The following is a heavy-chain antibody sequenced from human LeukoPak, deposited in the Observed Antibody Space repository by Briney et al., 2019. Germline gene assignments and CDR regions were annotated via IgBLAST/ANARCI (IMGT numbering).Heavy chain of an antibody. V-gene: IGHV3-30-3*01. CDR2: ISYDGSNK. CDR1: GFTFSSYS. Sequence: PGGSLRLSCAASGFTFSSYSMHWVRQAPGKGLVWVAVISYDGSNKYYADSVKGRFTISRDNSKNTLYLQMNSLRAEDTAVYYCARGFWSGYYNYFDYWGQGTLVTVSS. D-gene: IGHD3-3*01. CDR3: ARGFWSGYYNYFDY. J-gene: IGHJ4*02.